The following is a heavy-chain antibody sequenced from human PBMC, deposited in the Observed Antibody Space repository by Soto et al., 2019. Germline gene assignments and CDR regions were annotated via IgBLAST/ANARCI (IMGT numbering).Heavy chain of an antibody. J-gene: IGHJ6*03. D-gene: IGHD4-4*01. V-gene: IGHV4-34*01. CDR2: INHSGST. CDR1: GGSFSGYY. Sequence: SETLSLTCAVYGGSFSGYYWSWIRQPPGKGLEWIGEINHSGSTNYNPSLKSRVTISVDTSKNQFSLKLSSVTAADTAVYYCARGNDYSNYSKSSEYYYYYMDVWGKGTTVTVSS. CDR3: ARGNDYSNYSKSSEYYYYYMDV.